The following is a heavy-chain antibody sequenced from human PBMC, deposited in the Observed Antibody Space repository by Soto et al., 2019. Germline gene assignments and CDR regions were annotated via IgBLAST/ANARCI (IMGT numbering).Heavy chain of an antibody. Sequence: QVQLVESGGGVVQPGRSLRLSCAASGIIFSTYGMHWVRQAPGKGLEWVAVISHDGSTIYYADSVKGRFTISRDNSKKTLFRQMSSLRDEDTAVYYCANRVQENRYYYDIWYFNLWGRGTLVTVSS. CDR1: GIIFSTYG. D-gene: IGHD3-22*01. CDR3: ANRVQENRYYYDIWYFNL. J-gene: IGHJ2*01. CDR2: ISHDGSTI. V-gene: IGHV3-30*18.